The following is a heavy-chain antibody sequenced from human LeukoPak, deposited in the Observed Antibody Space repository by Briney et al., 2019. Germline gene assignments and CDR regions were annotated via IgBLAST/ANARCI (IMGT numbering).Heavy chain of an antibody. CDR1: GGSFSSGGYY. Sequence: SETLSLTCTVSGGSFSSGGYYWSWIRQHPGKGLEWIGYIYYSGRTYYNPSLKSRVTISVDTSKNQFSLKLSSVTAADTAVYHCARVRDGDYGYIGFDPWGQGTLVTVSS. V-gene: IGHV4-31*03. CDR2: IYYSGRT. J-gene: IGHJ5*02. CDR3: ARVRDGDYGYIGFDP. D-gene: IGHD4-17*01.